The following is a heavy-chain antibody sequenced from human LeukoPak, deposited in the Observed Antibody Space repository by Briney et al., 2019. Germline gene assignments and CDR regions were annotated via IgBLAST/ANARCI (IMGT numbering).Heavy chain of an antibody. D-gene: IGHD3-22*01. CDR2: ISGSGGST. CDR1: GITLSNYG. J-gene: IGHJ4*02. CDR3: ATRGVVIRVILVGFHKEAYYFDS. Sequence: GGSLRLSCAVSGITLSNYGMSWVRQAPGKGLEWVAGISGSGGSTNYADSVKGRFTISRDNPKNTLYLQMNSLRVEDTAVYFCATRGVVIRVILVGFHKEAYYFDSWGQGALVTVSS. V-gene: IGHV3-23*01.